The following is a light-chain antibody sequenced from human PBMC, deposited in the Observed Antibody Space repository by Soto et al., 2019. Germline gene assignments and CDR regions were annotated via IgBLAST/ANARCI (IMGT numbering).Light chain of an antibody. CDR2: GAS. CDR1: EGVSSGY. V-gene: IGKV3-20*01. J-gene: IGKJ1*01. CDR3: QQYGRTPPT. Sequence: EVVLTQSPGTLPLSPGERATLSCRASEGVSSGYLAWYQQKPGQAPRLLIYGASRRATGIPDRFSGSGSGTDFTLTISRLDPEDFAVYHCQQYGRTPPTFGQGTKV.